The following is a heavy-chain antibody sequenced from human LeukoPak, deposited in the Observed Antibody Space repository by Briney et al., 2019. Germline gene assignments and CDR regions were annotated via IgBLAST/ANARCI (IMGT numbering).Heavy chain of an antibody. V-gene: IGHV5-51*01. J-gene: IGHJ6*02. CDR3: ARKGTGTATKTYYYYGMDV. CDR2: IYPGDSDT. Sequence: GAALQISCKGAGCGFTSYWIGWGRRLPGKGREGMGRIYPGDSDTRYSPSFQGQVTISADKSISTSYLQWSSLKASDTAMYYCARKGTGTATKTYYYYGMDVWGQGTTVTVSS. D-gene: IGHD3-9*01. CDR1: GCGFTSYW.